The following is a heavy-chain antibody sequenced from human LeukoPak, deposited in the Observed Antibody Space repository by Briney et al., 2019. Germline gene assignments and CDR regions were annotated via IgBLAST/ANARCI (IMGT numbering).Heavy chain of an antibody. CDR1: GFTFSSYG. CDR2: ISYDGSNK. D-gene: IGHD3-16*01. V-gene: IGHV3-30*18. Sequence: GGSLRLSCAASGFTFSSYGMHWVRQAPGKGLEWVAVISYDGSNKYYADSVKGRFTISRDNSKNTLYLQMNSLRAEDTAVYYCAKFGLPFDYWGQGTLVTDSS. J-gene: IGHJ4*02. CDR3: AKFGLPFDY.